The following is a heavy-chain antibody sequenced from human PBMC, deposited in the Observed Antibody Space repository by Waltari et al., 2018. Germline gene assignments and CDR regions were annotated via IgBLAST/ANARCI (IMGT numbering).Heavy chain of an antibody. CDR3: ARKGYSSGWYHDFDY. CDR1: GFTVSSNY. V-gene: IGHV3-66*01. D-gene: IGHD6-19*01. J-gene: IGHJ4*02. Sequence: EVQLVESGGGLVQPGGSLRLSCAASGFTVSSNYMSWVGQAPGKGMGWVSVINSGGITYYADSVKCRFTISRDNSKNTLYLQMNSLRAEDTAVYYCARKGYSSGWYHDFDYWGQGTLVTVSS. CDR2: INSGGIT.